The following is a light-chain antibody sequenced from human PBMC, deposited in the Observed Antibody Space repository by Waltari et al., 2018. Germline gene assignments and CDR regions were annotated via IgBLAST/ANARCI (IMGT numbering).Light chain of an antibody. CDR1: ALENEY. V-gene: IGLV3-25*03. CDR2: RDS. J-gene: IGLJ3*02. CDR3: QSADTRSSFWV. Sequence: SYELTQPTSVSVSPGQTARITCSGSALENEYAFWYQQKPGQAPVLVIYRDSERPSGIPERFSGSNSGTTVTLTISGVQAEDEADYYCQSADTRSSFWVFGGETKLTVV.